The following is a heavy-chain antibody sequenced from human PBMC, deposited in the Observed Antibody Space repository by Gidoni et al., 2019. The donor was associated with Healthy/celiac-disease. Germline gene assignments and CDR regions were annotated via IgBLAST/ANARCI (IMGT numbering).Heavy chain of an antibody. CDR2: ISGSGGRT. J-gene: IGHJ4*02. Sequence: EVQLLESGGGLVQPGGSLRLSCTASGFTFSSYAMSWVRQTPGKGLEWVSVISGSGGRTYYADSVKGRFTISRDNSKNTLYVQMNSLRAEDTAVYYCAKDPKVSGDYTVWGYFDYWGQGTLVTVSS. CDR3: AKDPKVSGDYTVWGYFDY. V-gene: IGHV3-23*01. D-gene: IGHD4-17*01. CDR1: GFTFSSYA.